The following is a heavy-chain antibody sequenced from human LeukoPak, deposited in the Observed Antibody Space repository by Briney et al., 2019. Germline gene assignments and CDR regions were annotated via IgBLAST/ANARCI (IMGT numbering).Heavy chain of an antibody. V-gene: IGHV3-21*01. D-gene: IGHD6-6*01. CDR3: ASLPRIAAQDY. CDR2: ITSSSTYI. J-gene: IGHJ4*02. Sequence: GGSLRLSCAASGFTFSSYSMNWVRQAPGKGLEWVSSITSSSTYIYYADSVKGRFTISRDNSKNTLYLQMNSLRAEDTGVYYCASLPRIAAQDYWGQGTLVTVSS. CDR1: GFTFSSYS.